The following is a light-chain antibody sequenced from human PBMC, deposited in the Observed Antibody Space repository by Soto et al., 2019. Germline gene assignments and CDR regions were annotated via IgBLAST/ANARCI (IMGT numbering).Light chain of an antibody. CDR2: VNSDGSH. J-gene: IGLJ3*02. V-gene: IGLV4-69*01. CDR3: QTWGTGIHV. Sequence: QPVLTQSPSASASLGASVKLTCTLTSGPNTFAIAWHQQRPEKGPRFLMRVNSDGSHTKGDGIPYRFSGSSSGTERYLTISSLQSEDEADYYCQTWGTGIHVFGGGTKLTVL. CDR1: SGPNTFA.